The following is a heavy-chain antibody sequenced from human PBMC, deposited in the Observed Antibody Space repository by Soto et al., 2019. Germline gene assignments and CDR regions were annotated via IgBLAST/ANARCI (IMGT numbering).Heavy chain of an antibody. V-gene: IGHV3-23*01. Sequence: EVQLLESGGGLVQPGGSLRLSCAASGFTFSSYAMSWVRQAPGKRLEWVSAISGNGGTRYYADSVKGRFTISRDNSKNTLYLQMNSLRAEDTAVYYCAKDRVYNYGVYDSWGQGTLVSVAS. CDR1: GFTFSSYA. CDR2: ISGNGGTR. CDR3: AKDRVYNYGVYDS. J-gene: IGHJ4*02. D-gene: IGHD5-18*01.